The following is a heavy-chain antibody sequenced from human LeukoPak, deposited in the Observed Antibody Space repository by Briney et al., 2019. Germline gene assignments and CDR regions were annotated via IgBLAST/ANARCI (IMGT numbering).Heavy chain of an antibody. CDR1: GFTFSDYY. Sequence: TGGSLRLSCAASGFTFSDYYMSWIRQAPGKGLKWVSYISSSGSPTHYADSVKGRLTISRDNAKNSLYLQMNSLRAEDTAVYYCARVVYDSQSVDAFDIWGQGTMVTVSS. D-gene: IGHD2-8*01. V-gene: IGHV3-11*04. CDR3: ARVVYDSQSVDAFDI. CDR2: ISSSGSPT. J-gene: IGHJ3*02.